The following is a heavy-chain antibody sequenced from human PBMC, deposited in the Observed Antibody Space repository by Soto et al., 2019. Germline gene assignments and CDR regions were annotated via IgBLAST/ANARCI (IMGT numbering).Heavy chain of an antibody. D-gene: IGHD5-12*01. CDR3: ASQDGYKYYYGMDV. CDR2: IYYSGST. J-gene: IGHJ6*02. CDR1: GGSISSSSYY. Sequence: QLQLQESGPGLVKPSETLSLTCTVSGGSISSSSYYWGWIRQPPGKGLEWIGSIYYSGSTYYNPSPKSRVTISVDTSNNQFSLKLSSVTAADTAVYYCASQDGYKYYYGMDVWGQGTTVTVSS. V-gene: IGHV4-39*01.